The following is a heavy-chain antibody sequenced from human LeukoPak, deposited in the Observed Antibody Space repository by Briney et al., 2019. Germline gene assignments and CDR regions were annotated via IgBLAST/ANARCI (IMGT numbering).Heavy chain of an antibody. CDR3: ARWYYYDSSGPEFSELLNDY. CDR1: GYTFTGYY. J-gene: IGHJ4*02. D-gene: IGHD3-22*01. Sequence: ASVKVSCKASGYTFTGYYMHWVRQAPGQGLEWMGWINPNSGGTNYAQKFQGRVTMTRDTSISTAYMELSWLRSDDTAVYYCARWYYYDSSGPEFSELLNDYWGQGTLVTVSS. CDR2: INPNSGGT. V-gene: IGHV1-2*02.